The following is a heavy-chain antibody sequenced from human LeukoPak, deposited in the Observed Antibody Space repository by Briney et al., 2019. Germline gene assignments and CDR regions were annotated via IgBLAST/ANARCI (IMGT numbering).Heavy chain of an antibody. CDR2: ISSSGSTI. J-gene: IGHJ6*02. V-gene: IGHV3-48*04. CDR1: GFTFNSYN. CDR3: ARTLVVVMYYGMDV. D-gene: IGHD3-22*01. Sequence: GGSLRLSCVASGFTFNSYNMNWVRQAPGKGLEWVSYISSSGSTIYYPDSVKGRFTISRDNAKNSLSLQMNSLRAEDTAVYYCARTLVVVMYYGMDVWGQGTTVTVSS.